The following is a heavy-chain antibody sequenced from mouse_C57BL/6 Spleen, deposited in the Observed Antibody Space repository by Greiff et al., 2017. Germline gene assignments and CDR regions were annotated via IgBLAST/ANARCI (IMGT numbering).Heavy chain of an antibody. CDR2: IYPGDGDT. D-gene: IGHD2-4*01. Sequence: QVPLQQSGPELVKPGASVKISCKASGYALSSSWMNWVKQRPGKGLEWIGRIYPGDGDTNYNGKFKGKATLTADKSSSTAYMQLSSLTSEDSAVYFCARWNDYDGSWFAYWGQGTLVTVSA. J-gene: IGHJ3*01. CDR3: ARWNDYDGSWFAY. V-gene: IGHV1-82*01. CDR1: GYALSSSW.